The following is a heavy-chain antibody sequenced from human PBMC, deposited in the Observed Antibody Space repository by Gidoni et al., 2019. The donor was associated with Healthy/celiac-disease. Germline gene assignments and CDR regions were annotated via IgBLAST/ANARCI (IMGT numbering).Heavy chain of an antibody. V-gene: IGHV4-39*01. D-gene: IGHD4-17*01. CDR2: IYYSGST. Sequence: QLQLQESGPGLVKPSETLSLTCTVSGRSISSSSYYWGWIRQPPGKGLEWIGSIYYSGSTYYNPSLKSRVTISVDTSKNQFSLKLSSVTAADTAVYYCASMTTVTTRTDYWGQGTLVTVSS. J-gene: IGHJ4*02. CDR3: ASMTTVTTRTDY. CDR1: GRSISSSSYY.